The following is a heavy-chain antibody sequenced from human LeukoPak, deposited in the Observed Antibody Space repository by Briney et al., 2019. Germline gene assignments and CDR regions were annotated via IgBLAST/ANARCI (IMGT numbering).Heavy chain of an antibody. J-gene: IGHJ4*02. CDR1: GYTFTGYY. CDR2: IIPIFGTA. D-gene: IGHD3-22*01. Sequence: SVKVSCKASGYTFTGYYMHWVRQAPGQGLEWMGGIIPIFGTANYAQKFQGRVTITADESTSTAYMELSSLRSEDTAVYYCARGGSYYYDSSGYPPTDYWGQGTLVTVSS. V-gene: IGHV1-69*13. CDR3: ARGGSYYYDSSGYPPTDY.